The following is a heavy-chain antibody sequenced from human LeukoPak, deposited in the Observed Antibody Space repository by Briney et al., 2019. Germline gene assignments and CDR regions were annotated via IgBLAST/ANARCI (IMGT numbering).Heavy chain of an antibody. CDR2: IYYSGST. D-gene: IGHD3-3*01. V-gene: IGHV4-39*07. CDR1: GGSISSSSYY. J-gene: IGHJ5*02. CDR3: ARGLRFLEWLSSSNWFDP. Sequence: SETLSLTCTVSGGSISSSSYYWGWIRQPPGKGLEWIGSIYYSGSTYYNPSLKSRVTISVDTSKNQFSLKLGSVTAADTAVYYCARGLRFLEWLSSSNWFDPWGQGTLVTVSS.